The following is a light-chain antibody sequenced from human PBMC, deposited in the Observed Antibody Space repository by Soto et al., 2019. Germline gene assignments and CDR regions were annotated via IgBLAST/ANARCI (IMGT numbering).Light chain of an antibody. J-gene: IGLJ1*01. V-gene: IGLV2-14*01. CDR3: SSYTTSNTRQIV. CDR2: DVS. CDR1: SSDVGGYNY. Sequence: QSVLTQPASVSGSPGQSITISCTGTSSDVGGYNYVSWYRQHPGKAPKFMIYDVSNRPSGVSNRFSGSKSGNTASLTISGLQAEDEADYYCSSYTTSNTRQIVFGTGTKVTVL.